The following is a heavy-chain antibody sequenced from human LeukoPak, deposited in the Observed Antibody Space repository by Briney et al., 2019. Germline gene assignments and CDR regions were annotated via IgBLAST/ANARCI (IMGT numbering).Heavy chain of an antibody. V-gene: IGHV3-23*01. CDR3: AKDSGLRWIGENYYYMDV. D-gene: IGHD3-10*01. J-gene: IGHJ6*03. Sequence: GGSLRLSCAASGFTLSSYGMNWVRQAPGKGLEWVSAISGSGGSTYYADSVKGRFTISRDNSKSTLNLQMNSLRAEDTAVYYCAKDSGLRWIGENYYYMDVWGKGTTVTISS. CDR1: GFTLSSYG. CDR2: ISGSGGST.